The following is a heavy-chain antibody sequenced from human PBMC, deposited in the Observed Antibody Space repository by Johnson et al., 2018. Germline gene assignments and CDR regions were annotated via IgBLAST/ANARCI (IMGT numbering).Heavy chain of an antibody. V-gene: IGHV1-46*01. Sequence: QVQLVQSGAEVKKPGASVKVSCKASGYTFTSYYMHWVRQAPGQGLEWMGIINPSGGSTSYAQKFQGRVTMTRDTSRSTVYMELSSLRSEDTAGYYCAGDAPHGYMDVRGKGPTVTVSS. CDR3: AGDAPHGYMDV. CDR2: INPSGGST. CDR1: GYTFTSYY. J-gene: IGHJ6*03.